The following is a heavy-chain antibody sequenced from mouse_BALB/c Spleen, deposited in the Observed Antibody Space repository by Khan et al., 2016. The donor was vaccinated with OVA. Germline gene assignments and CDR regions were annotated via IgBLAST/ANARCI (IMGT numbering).Heavy chain of an antibody. CDR2: INPSSGCT. Sequence: QVQLQQSGAELARPGASVKMSCKASGYTFTGYTMHWVKQRPGQGLEWIGYINPSSGCTKYNQKSKEKATLTVDKSSSTAYLQLSSLTSEYSAVYYCARTHERWGQGTTLTVSS. V-gene: IGHV1-4*01. J-gene: IGHJ2*01. CDR1: GYTFTGYT. CDR3: ARTHER.